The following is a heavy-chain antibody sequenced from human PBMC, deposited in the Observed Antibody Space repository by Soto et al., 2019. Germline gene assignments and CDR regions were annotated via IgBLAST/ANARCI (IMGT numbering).Heavy chain of an antibody. V-gene: IGHV4-39*01. CDR2: VHYSGST. J-gene: IGHJ4*02. Sequence: SETLSLTCTVSDDSISSTTYYWGWIRQPPGKGLEWVGSVHYSGSTYYNPSLKSRVTISKSKNQLSLRLSSVNAADTAVYYCARQSPSIVRGPGKSFDFWGQGTLVTVSS. CDR3: ARQSPSIVRGPGKSFDF. D-gene: IGHD3-10*01. CDR1: DDSISSTTYY.